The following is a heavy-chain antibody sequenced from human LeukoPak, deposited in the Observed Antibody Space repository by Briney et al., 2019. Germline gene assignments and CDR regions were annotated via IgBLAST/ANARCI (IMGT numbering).Heavy chain of an antibody. V-gene: IGHV4-31*03. CDR2: IYYSGST. CDR3: ASSQRRQLALDY. J-gene: IGHJ4*02. Sequence: PSETLSLTCTVSGGSISSGGYYWSWIRQHPGKGLEWIGYIYYSGSTYHNPSLKSRVTISVDTSKNQFSLKLSSVTAADTAVYYCASSQRRQLALDYWGQGTLVTVSS. D-gene: IGHD6-13*01. CDR1: GGSISSGGYY.